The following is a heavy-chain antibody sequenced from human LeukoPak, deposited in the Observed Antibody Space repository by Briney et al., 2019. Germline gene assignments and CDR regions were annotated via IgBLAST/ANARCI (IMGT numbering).Heavy chain of an antibody. CDR1: GGSFSGYY. D-gene: IGHD6-6*01. CDR3: ASPFPMYSSSCLVFN. CDR2: INHSGST. V-gene: IGHV4-34*01. Sequence: SETLSLTCAVYGGSFSGYYWSWIRQPPGKGLEWIGEINHSGSTNYNPSLKSRVTISVHTSNNQFSLQLNSLPAADTAVYYCASPFPMYSSSCLVFNWGQGTLVTVSS. J-gene: IGHJ4*02.